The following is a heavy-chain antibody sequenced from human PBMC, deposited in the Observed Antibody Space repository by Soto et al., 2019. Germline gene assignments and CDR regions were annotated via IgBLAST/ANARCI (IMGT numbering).Heavy chain of an antibody. CDR2: IGTAGDT. V-gene: IGHV3-13*04. CDR3: ARAELGSYGAFDI. Sequence: GGSLRLSCAASGFTFSSYDMHWVRQATGKGLERVSAIGTAGDTYYPGSVKGRFTISRENAKNSLYLQMNSLRAGDTAVYYCARAELGSYGAFDIWGQGTMVTVS. J-gene: IGHJ3*02. CDR1: GFTFSSYD. D-gene: IGHD1-26*01.